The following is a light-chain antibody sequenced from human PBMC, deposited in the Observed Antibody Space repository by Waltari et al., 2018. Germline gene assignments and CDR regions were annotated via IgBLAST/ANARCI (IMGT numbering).Light chain of an antibody. J-gene: IGLJ1*01. V-gene: IGLV3-19*01. CDR1: SLRNYY. Sequence: SSELTQDPAVSVALGQTVRIPCQGDSLRNYYANWYRQKPGQAPLLVMYGKNNRPSGIPDRFSGSYSGDTASLTITGAQAEDEADYYCNSRDSNGNPFVFGPATKVTVL. CDR2: GKN. CDR3: NSRDSNGNPFV.